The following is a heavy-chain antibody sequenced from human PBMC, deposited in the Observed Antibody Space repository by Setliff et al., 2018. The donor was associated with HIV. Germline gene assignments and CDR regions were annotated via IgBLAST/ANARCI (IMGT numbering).Heavy chain of an antibody. V-gene: IGHV3-15*05. CDR1: GFIFTNAW. CDR2: IKSKSDGGTT. CDR3: FGHYCDRLTGYYVYSFDV. Sequence: PGGSLRLSCETSGFIFTNAWMSWVRQSPRKWLEWLARIKSKSDGGTTSYAAPVKDRFTISRDDSRNTLYLQKNSMKSDDTATYYCFGHYCDRLTGYYVYSFDVWGRGTLVTVSS. J-gene: IGHJ2*01. D-gene: IGHD3-9*01.